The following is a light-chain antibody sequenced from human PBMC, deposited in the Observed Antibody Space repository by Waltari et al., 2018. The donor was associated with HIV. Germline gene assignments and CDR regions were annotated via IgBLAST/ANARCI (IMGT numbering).Light chain of an antibody. CDR2: SNN. Sequence: QSVLTQPPSASGTPGQRVTISCSGSRANIGSNTISWYQQLPGTAPKLFSYSNNRRPSGFPDRFSGSKSGTSASLAISGLQSEDEADYYCAAWDDSLNGWVFGGGTKLTVV. J-gene: IGLJ3*02. V-gene: IGLV1-44*01. CDR1: RANIGSNT. CDR3: AAWDDSLNGWV.